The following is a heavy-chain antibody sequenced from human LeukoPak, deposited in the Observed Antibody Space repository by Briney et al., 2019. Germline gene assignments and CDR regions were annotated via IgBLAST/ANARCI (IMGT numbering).Heavy chain of an antibody. Sequence: ASVKVSCKASGYTFTSYGISWVRQAPGQGLEWMGWISAYNGNTNYAQKLQGRVTMTTDTSTSTAYMELRSLRSDDTAVYYCARGTGEVPAATLDAFDIRGQGTMVTVSS. J-gene: IGHJ3*02. CDR3: ARGTGEVPAATLDAFDI. V-gene: IGHV1-18*01. CDR2: ISAYNGNT. D-gene: IGHD2-2*01. CDR1: GYTFTSYG.